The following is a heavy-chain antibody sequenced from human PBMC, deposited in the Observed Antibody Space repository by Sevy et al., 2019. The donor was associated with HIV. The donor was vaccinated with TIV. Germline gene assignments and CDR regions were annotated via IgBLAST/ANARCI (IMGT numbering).Heavy chain of an antibody. J-gene: IGHJ4*02. D-gene: IGHD3-22*01. CDR3: AKDHDNSGYYPYYFDH. Sequence: GGSLRLSCAASGFTFSSYAMSWVHQAPGKGLEWVSAISGRGGSTYYADSVKGRFTISRDNSKNTLYLQMNSLRAEDTAVYYCAKDHDNSGYYPYYFDHWGQGTLVTVSS. V-gene: IGHV3-23*01. CDR2: ISGRGGST. CDR1: GFTFSSYA.